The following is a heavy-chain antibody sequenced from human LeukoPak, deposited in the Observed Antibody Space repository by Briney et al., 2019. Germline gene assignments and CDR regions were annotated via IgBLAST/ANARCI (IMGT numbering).Heavy chain of an antibody. CDR2: IYHSGST. Sequence: PSETLSLTCAVSGGSISSSNWWSWVRQPPGKGLEWIGEIYHSGSTNYNPSLKSRVTISVDKSKNQFSLKLSSVTAADTAVYYCARQYYYGSGSYWRYWGQGTLVTVSS. V-gene: IGHV4-4*02. CDR3: ARQYYYGSGSYWRY. D-gene: IGHD3-10*01. J-gene: IGHJ4*02. CDR1: GGSISSSNW.